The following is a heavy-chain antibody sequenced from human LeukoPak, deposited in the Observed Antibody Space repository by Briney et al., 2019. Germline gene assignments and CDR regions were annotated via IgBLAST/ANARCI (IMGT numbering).Heavy chain of an antibody. Sequence: PSQTLSLTCTVSGGSISSGSYYWSWIRQPAGKGLEWIGRIYTSGSTNYNPSLKSRVTISVDTSKNQFSLKLSSVTAADTAVYYCARVASRLWVVTAMTDDDAFDIWGQGTMVTVSS. CDR2: IYTSGST. D-gene: IGHD2-21*02. CDR3: ARVASRLWVVTAMTDDDAFDI. J-gene: IGHJ3*02. V-gene: IGHV4-61*02. CDR1: GGSISSGSYY.